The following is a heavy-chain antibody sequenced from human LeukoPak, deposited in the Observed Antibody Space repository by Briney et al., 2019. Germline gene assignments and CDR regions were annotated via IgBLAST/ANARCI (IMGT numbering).Heavy chain of an antibody. CDR3: AREWSYCSSTSCYPDY. J-gene: IGHJ4*02. CDR2: IWYDGSSK. D-gene: IGHD2-2*01. V-gene: IGHV3-33*01. Sequence: GGSLRLSCAASRFTFSSYGMHWVRQAPGKGLEWVAVIWYDGSSKYYADSVKGRFTISRDNSKNTLYLQMNSLRAEDTAVYYCAREWSYCSSTSCYPDYWGQGTLVTVSS. CDR1: RFTFSSYG.